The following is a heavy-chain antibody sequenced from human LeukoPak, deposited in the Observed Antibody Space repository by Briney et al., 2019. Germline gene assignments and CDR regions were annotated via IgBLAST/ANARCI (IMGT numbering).Heavy chain of an antibody. V-gene: IGHV4-31*03. CDR3: ARVYGANPPDA. CDR2: IYYSGKT. Sequence: SQTLSLTCTVSGGSISSGGYYWSWIRQHPGKGLEWIGCIYYSGKTYDSPSLKSRVTLSVDTSKNQSSLKLSSVTAADTAVYYCARVYGANPPDAWGQGTLVTVSS. J-gene: IGHJ5*02. D-gene: IGHD4-17*01. CDR1: GGSISSGGYY.